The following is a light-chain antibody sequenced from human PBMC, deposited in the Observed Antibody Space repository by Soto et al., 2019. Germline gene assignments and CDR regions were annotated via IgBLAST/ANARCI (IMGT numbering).Light chain of an antibody. Sequence: DIQMTQSPSTLSVSVGDRVTITCRASQSISSRLAWYQQKPGKAPKLLIYEASRLESGVPSRFSGSGSGTEFTLTISSLQPDDFAIYYCQQYNSYQETFGQGTKVEIK. CDR2: EAS. V-gene: IGKV1-5*03. CDR3: QQYNSYQET. J-gene: IGKJ1*01. CDR1: QSISSR.